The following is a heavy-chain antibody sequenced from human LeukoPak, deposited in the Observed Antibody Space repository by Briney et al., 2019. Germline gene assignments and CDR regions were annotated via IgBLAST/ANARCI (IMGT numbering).Heavy chain of an antibody. J-gene: IGHJ4*02. Sequence: SETLSLTCTVSAASISSGSYYWSWIRQPAGKGLEWIGRIYTSGSTNSIPSLKSRVTISAPTSKYKFSLKLSSVTAADTAVVYCARAWDGYNYLDYWGQGTLVTVSS. D-gene: IGHD5-24*01. CDR2: IYTSGST. V-gene: IGHV4-61*02. CDR3: ARAWDGYNYLDY. CDR1: AASISSGSYY.